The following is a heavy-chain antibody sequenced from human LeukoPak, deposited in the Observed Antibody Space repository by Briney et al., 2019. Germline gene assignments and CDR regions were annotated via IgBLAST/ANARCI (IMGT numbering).Heavy chain of an antibody. Sequence: GGSLRLSCAASGFTFSSYEMNWVRQAPGKGLEWVSSISSSSSYIYYADSVKGRFTISRDNAKNSLYLQMNSLRAEDTAVYYCARDHYSSGWYYYYYMDVWGKGTTVTVSS. CDR2: ISSSSSYI. V-gene: IGHV3-21*01. J-gene: IGHJ6*03. CDR3: ARDHYSSGWYYYYYMDV. CDR1: GFTFSSYE. D-gene: IGHD6-19*01.